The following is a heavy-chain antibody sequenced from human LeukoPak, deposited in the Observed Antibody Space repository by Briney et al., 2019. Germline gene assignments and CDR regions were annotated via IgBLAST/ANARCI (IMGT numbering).Heavy chain of an antibody. CDR3: ARVAPRIAATDY. J-gene: IGHJ4*02. Sequence: PSETLSLTCAVYGGSFSGYYWSWIRQPPGKGLEWIGEINHSGSTNYNPSLKSRVTISVDTSKNQFSLKLGSVTAADTAVYYCARVAPRIAATDYWGQGTLVTVSS. V-gene: IGHV4-34*01. CDR2: INHSGST. CDR1: GGSFSGYY. D-gene: IGHD6-6*01.